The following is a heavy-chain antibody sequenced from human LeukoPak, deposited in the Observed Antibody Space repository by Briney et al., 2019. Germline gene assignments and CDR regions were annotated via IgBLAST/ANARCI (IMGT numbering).Heavy chain of an antibody. CDR1: GFAFSSYS. D-gene: IGHD5-12*01. Sequence: GGSLRLSCAASGFAFSSYSMNWVRQAPGKGLEWVSSISGSSSYIYYADSVKGRFTISRDNAKNSLYLQMNSLRAEDTAVYYCARLSGYNAFDIWGQGTMVTVSS. CDR3: ARLSGYNAFDI. CDR2: ISGSSSYI. V-gene: IGHV3-21*01. J-gene: IGHJ3*02.